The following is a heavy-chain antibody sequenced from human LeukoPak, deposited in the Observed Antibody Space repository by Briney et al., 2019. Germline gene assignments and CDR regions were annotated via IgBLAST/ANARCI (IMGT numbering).Heavy chain of an antibody. CDR1: GYTFTSHF. J-gene: IGHJ6*03. Sequence: GASVKVSCKASGYTFTSHFMHWVRQAPGQGLEWMGIINPESGNTAYAQKFQGRITMTGDTSTSTVYMELSSLRSEDTAMYYCAKDGNWNNVPGDYYYMDVWGKGTRSPSP. CDR2: INPESGNT. CDR3: AKDGNWNNVPGDYYYMDV. D-gene: IGHD1/OR15-1a*01. V-gene: IGHV1-46*01.